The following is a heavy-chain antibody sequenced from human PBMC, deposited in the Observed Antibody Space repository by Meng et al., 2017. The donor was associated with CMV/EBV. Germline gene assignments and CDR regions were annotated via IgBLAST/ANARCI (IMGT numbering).Heavy chain of an antibody. Sequence: YGGSFSGYYWSWIRQPPGQGLEWIGEINHSGSTNYNPSLKSRVTISVDTSKNQFSLKLSSVTAADTAVYYCARVTTMVRGTRRFDYWGQGTLVTVSS. V-gene: IGHV4-34*01. D-gene: IGHD3-10*01. CDR1: GGSFSGYY. J-gene: IGHJ4*02. CDR3: ARVTTMVRGTRRFDY. CDR2: INHSGST.